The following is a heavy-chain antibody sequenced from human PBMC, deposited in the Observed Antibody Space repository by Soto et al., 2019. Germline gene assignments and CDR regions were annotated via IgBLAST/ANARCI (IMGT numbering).Heavy chain of an antibody. CDR1: GGSINSGDYY. CDR3: ARASTIFGVVVRFDS. CDR2: IYYSGST. V-gene: IGHV4-30-4*01. Sequence: QVQLQESGPGLVKPSQTLSLTCTVSGGSINSGDYYWSWIRQPPGKGLEWIGSIYYSGSTYYNPSLKSRVTISVDTSKNQFSLKLGSVTAADAAVYYCARASTIFGVVVRFDSWGQGTLVAVSS. J-gene: IGHJ4*02. D-gene: IGHD3-3*01.